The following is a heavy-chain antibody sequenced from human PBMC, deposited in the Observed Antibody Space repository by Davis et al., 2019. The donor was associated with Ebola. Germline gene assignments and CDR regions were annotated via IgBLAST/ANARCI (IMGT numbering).Heavy chain of an antibody. Sequence: MPSETLSLTCDVSGGSLTGHYWSWIRQAPGKGLEWIGEITHSGSTDYNPSLRGRVSISVDTSKNAFSLKMTSVTAADTAMYYCARQHRVTRPLDYWGQGILVTVSS. CDR2: ITHSGST. D-gene: IGHD4-11*01. V-gene: IGHV4-34*01. CDR3: ARQHRVTRPLDY. J-gene: IGHJ4*02. CDR1: GGSLTGHY.